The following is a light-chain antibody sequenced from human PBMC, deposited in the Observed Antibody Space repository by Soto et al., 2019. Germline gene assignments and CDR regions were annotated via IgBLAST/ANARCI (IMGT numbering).Light chain of an antibody. J-gene: IGLJ2*01. CDR2: DVN. V-gene: IGLV2-11*01. CDR3: CSYAGRSAL. Sequence: QSALTQPRSVSGSPGQSVTISCTGTTSDVGGSKYVSWYQQHPGKAPKLMIYDVNERPSGVPDRFSGSKSGNTASLTISGLQTEDEGDYYCCSYAGRSALFGGGTKLTVL. CDR1: TSDVGGSKY.